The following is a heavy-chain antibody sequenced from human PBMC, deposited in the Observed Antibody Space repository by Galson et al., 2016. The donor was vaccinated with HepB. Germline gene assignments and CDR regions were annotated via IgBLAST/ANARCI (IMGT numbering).Heavy chain of an antibody. Sequence: SLRLSCAASGFTFSTYSMNWVRQAPGTGLEWVSSISGSSTYIHYADSVKGRFTISRDNGKSSLYLQMNSLRAEDTAVYYCARDPKIVVVPAARNWFDPWGQGTLVTVSS. CDR3: ARDPKIVVVPAARNWFDP. CDR1: GFTFSTYS. J-gene: IGHJ5*02. V-gene: IGHV3-21*01. CDR2: ISGSSTYI. D-gene: IGHD2-2*01.